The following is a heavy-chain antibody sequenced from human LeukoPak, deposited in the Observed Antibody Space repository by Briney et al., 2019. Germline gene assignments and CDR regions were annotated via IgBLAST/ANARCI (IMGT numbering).Heavy chain of an antibody. CDR1: GFTFSDYY. Sequence: GGSLRLSCAASGFTFSDYYMSWIRQAPGKGLEWVSYISSSGSTIYYADSVKGRFTISGDNAKNSLYPQMNSLRAEDTAVYYCARGRIVVVPAGTYYYYGMDVWGQGTTVTVSS. CDR2: ISSSGSTI. D-gene: IGHD2-2*01. J-gene: IGHJ6*02. CDR3: ARGRIVVVPAGTYYYYGMDV. V-gene: IGHV3-11*01.